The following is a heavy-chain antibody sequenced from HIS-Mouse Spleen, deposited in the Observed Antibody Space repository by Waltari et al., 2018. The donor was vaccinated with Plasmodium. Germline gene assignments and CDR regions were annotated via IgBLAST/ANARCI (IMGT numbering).Heavy chain of an antibody. Sequence: QVQLQQWGAGLLKPSETLSLTCAVYGGSFSGYYWSWIRQPPGKGLGWIGEINHSGRTNYNPSLKRRVTISVDTSKNQFSLKLSSVTAADTAVYYCARGGYYGSSFDYWGQGTLVTVSS. CDR1: GGSFSGYY. J-gene: IGHJ4*02. CDR3: ARGGYYGSSFDY. V-gene: IGHV4-34*01. D-gene: IGHD3-10*01. CDR2: INHSGRT.